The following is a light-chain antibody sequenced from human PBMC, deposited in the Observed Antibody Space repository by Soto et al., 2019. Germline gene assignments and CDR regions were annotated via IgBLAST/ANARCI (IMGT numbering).Light chain of an antibody. Sequence: NFMLTQPHSVSESPGKTVTISCTRSRGSIASNYVQWYQQRPGSSPTTVIYEDNQRPSGVPDRFSGSIDSSSNSASLTISGLKTEDEADYYCQSYDSSNRWVFGGGTKVTVL. J-gene: IGLJ3*02. CDR3: QSYDSSNRWV. CDR1: RGSIASNY. V-gene: IGLV6-57*01. CDR2: EDN.